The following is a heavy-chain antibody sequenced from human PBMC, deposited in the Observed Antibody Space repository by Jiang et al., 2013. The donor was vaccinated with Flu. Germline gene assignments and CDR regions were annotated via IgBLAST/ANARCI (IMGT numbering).Heavy chain of an antibody. D-gene: IGHD3-16*01. V-gene: IGHV6-1*01. Sequence: QTLSLTCAISGGSVSSNSATWSWIRQSPSRGLEWLGRTYYRSKWYNDYAVFVKSRITINPDTSKNQFSLQLNSVTPEDTAVYYCARGVTWANWYFDLWGRGTLVTVSS. CDR3: ARGVTWANWYFDL. J-gene: IGHJ2*01. CDR1: GGSVSSNSAT. CDR2: TYYRSKWYN.